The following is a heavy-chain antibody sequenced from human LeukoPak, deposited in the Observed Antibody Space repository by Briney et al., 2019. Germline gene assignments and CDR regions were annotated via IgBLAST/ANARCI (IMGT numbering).Heavy chain of an antibody. CDR3: AREARYSSGWYRRNCFDY. D-gene: IGHD6-19*01. CDR1: GFTFSDYY. CDR2: ISSSGSTI. J-gene: IGHJ4*02. Sequence: AGGSLRLSCAASGFTFSDYYMSWIRQAPGKGLEWVSYISSSGSTIYYADSVKGRFTISRDNAKNSLYLQMNSLRAEDTAVYYCAREARYSSGWYRRNCFDYWGQGTLVTVSS. V-gene: IGHV3-11*01.